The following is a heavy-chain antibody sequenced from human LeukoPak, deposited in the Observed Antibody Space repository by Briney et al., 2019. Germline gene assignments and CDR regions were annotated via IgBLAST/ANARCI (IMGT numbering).Heavy chain of an antibody. V-gene: IGHV3-30*02. D-gene: IGHD2-8*02. Sequence: GGSLRLSCAASGFAFRNYGMHWVRQAPGKGLEWVTFIRSDESDTYYADSVKGRFTISRDNSKNTLSPQMTSLRAEDTAVYYCARSLVDGDYFYNMDVWGKGTTVTVSS. CDR2: IRSDESDT. J-gene: IGHJ6*03. CDR3: ARSLVDGDYFYNMDV. CDR1: GFAFRNYG.